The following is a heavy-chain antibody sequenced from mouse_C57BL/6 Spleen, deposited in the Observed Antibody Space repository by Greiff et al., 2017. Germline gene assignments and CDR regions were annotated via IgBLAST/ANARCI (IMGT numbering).Heavy chain of an antibody. Sequence: EVQLQESGEGLVKPGGSLKLSCAASGFTFSSYAMSWVRQTPEKRLEWVAYISSGGDYIYYADTVKGRFTISRDNARNTLYLQRSSLKSEDTAMYYCRREEDGSSPYYFDYWGQGTTLTVSS. CDR3: RREEDGSSPYYFDY. CDR1: GFTFSSYA. J-gene: IGHJ2*01. CDR2: ISSGGDYI. D-gene: IGHD1-1*01. V-gene: IGHV5-9-1*02.